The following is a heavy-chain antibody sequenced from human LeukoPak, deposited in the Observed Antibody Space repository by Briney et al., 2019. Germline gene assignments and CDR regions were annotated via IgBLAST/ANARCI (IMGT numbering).Heavy chain of an antibody. J-gene: IGHJ4*02. CDR1: GGSISSSNW. D-gene: IGHD2-21*02. Sequence: SETLSLTCAVSGGSISSSNWWSWVRQPPGKGLEWIGEIYHSGSTNYNPSLKSRVTISVDKSKNQLSLKLSSVTAADTAVYYCARATISYPICGGDCSYYFDYWGQGTLVTVSS. V-gene: IGHV4-4*02. CDR2: IYHSGST. CDR3: ARATISYPICGGDCSYYFDY.